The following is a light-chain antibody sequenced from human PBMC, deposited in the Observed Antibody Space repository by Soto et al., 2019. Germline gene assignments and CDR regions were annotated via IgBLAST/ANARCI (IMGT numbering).Light chain of an antibody. CDR1: QSVSNNY. V-gene: IGKV3-20*01. Sequence: EIVLTQSPGTLSLSPGERVTLSCRASQSVSNNYLAWHQQKSGQAPRLLIYGASSRATGIPDRFSGSGSGTDFTLTISSLEPEDFAVYYCHQYGSSPWTFGQGTKVEVK. J-gene: IGKJ1*01. CDR2: GAS. CDR3: HQYGSSPWT.